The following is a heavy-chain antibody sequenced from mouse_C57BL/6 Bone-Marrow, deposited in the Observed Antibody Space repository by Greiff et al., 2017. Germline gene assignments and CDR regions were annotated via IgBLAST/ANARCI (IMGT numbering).Heavy chain of an antibody. D-gene: IGHD1-1*01. V-gene: IGHV1-59*01. CDR2: IDPSDSYT. CDR1: GYTFTSYW. J-gene: IGHJ4*01. Sequence: QVQLQQPGAELVRPGTSVKLSCKASGYTFTSYWMHWVKQRPGQGLEWIGVIDPSDSYTNYNQKFKGKATLTVDTSSSTAYMQLSSLTSEDSAGYYCARWRGCGSSYDYYAMDYWGQGTSVTVTS. CDR3: ARWRGCGSSYDYYAMDY.